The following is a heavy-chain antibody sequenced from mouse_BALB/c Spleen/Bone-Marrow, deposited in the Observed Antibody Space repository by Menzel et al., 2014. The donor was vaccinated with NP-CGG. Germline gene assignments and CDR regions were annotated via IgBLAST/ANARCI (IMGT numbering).Heavy chain of an antibody. CDR3: ARGGYGYLFAY. CDR1: GYTFNSYW. D-gene: IGHD2-2*01. J-gene: IGHJ3*01. CDR2: ILPGSGST. V-gene: IGHV1-9*01. Sequence: VKLQESGAELMKPGASVKVSCKATGYTFNSYWIEWVKQRPGHGLEWIGEILPGSGSTNYNEKFKGKATFTTDTSSNTAYMQLSNLTSEDSAVYYCARGGYGYLFAYWGQGTLVTVSA.